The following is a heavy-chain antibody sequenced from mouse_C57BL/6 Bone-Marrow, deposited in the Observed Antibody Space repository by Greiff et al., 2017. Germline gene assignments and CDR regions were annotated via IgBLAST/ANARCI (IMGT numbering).Heavy chain of an antibody. V-gene: IGHV1-47*01. J-gene: IGHJ1*03. D-gene: IGHD1-1*01. CDR3: ARRYYGSSYDWYFDV. CDR1: GYTFTTYP. Sequence: VQLQQSGAELVKPGASVTMSCKASGYTFTTYPIEWMKQNHGKSLEWIGNFHPYNDDTKYNEKFKGKATLTVEKSSSTVYLELSRLTSDDSAVYYCARRYYGSSYDWYFDVWGTGTTVTVSS. CDR2: FHPYNDDT.